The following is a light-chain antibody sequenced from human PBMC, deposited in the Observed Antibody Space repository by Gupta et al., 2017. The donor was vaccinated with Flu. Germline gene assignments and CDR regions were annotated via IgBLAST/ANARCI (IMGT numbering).Light chain of an antibody. Sequence: GQTDTSIAGGNVVGGKSVNWYHQKAGPAPVLVRYVERGRNSEAPERFFGSNSEITATLTSSRVEAGDEAGYYCQVLDSSSDNVVFGGGTKLAVL. J-gene: IGLJ2*01. CDR2: VER. CDR1: VVGGKS. V-gene: IGLV3-21*02. CDR3: QVLDSSSDNVV.